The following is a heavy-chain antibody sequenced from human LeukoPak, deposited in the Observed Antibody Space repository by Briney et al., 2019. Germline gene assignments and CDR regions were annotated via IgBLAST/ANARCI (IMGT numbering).Heavy chain of an antibody. Sequence: AASVKASCKASGGTFSSYAISWVRQDPGQGLEWMGGIIPIFGTANYAQKFQGRVTITADESTSTAYMELSSLRSEDTAVYYCARSPDRWTKTYYYGSGSYDAFDIWGQGTMVTVSS. CDR1: GGTFSSYA. J-gene: IGHJ3*02. CDR3: ARSPDRWTKTYYYGSGSYDAFDI. D-gene: IGHD3-10*01. CDR2: IIPIFGTA. V-gene: IGHV1-69*13.